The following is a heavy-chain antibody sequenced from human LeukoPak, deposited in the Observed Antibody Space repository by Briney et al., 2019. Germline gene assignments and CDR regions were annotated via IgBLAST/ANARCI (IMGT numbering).Heavy chain of an antibody. CDR2: IIPIFGTA. V-gene: IGHV1-69*13. Sequence: SVKVSCKAFGGTFSSYAISWVRQAPGQGLEWMGGIIPIFGTANYAQKFQGRVTITADESTSTAYMELSSLRSEDTAVYYCARGGSGSYYLYYFDYWGQGTLVTVSS. J-gene: IGHJ4*02. D-gene: IGHD3-10*01. CDR3: ARGGSGSYYLYYFDY. CDR1: GGTFSSYA.